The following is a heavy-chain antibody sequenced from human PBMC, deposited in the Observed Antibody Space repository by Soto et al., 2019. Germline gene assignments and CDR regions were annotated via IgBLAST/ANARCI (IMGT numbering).Heavy chain of an antibody. CDR3: ARCGGDCQYYYYYSMDV. Sequence: QVQLVQSGAEVKKPGASVKVSCKASCYTFTSYGISWVRQAPGQGLEWMGWISAYNGNTNYAQNLQGRVPMTTDTSTSTAYMELRSLRSDDTAVYYCARCGGDCQYYYYYSMDVWGKGTTVTVSS. D-gene: IGHD2-21*01. J-gene: IGHJ6*03. CDR2: ISAYNGNT. CDR1: CYTFTSYG. V-gene: IGHV1-18*01.